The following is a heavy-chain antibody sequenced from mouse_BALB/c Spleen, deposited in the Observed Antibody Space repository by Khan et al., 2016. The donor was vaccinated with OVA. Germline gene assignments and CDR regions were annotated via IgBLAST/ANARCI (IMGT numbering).Heavy chain of an antibody. CDR1: GFTFTDYY. Sequence: EVELVESGGGLVQPGGSLRLSCATSGFTFTDYYMTWVRQPPGEALEWLGFIAKKADGYSTEYSASVKGRLTISRGTSQNILYLQMSTLRAEDSATYYCARDKVGSYFDYWGQGTTLTVSS. CDR2: IAKKADGYST. D-gene: IGHD1-3*01. V-gene: IGHV7-3*02. CDR3: ARDKVGSYFDY. J-gene: IGHJ2*01.